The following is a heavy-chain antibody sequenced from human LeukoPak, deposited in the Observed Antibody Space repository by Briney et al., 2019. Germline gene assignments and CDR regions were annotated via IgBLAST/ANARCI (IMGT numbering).Heavy chain of an antibody. Sequence: PSETLSLTCAVYGGSFSGYYWSWIRQPPGKGLEWIGEINHSGSTNYNPSLKSRVTISVDTSKNQFSLKLSSVTAADTAVYYCARGSHLGLFFPLVRQAQFDYWGQGTLVTVSS. CDR2: INHSGST. CDR3: ARGSHLGLFFPLVRQAQFDY. D-gene: IGHD6-13*01. V-gene: IGHV4-34*01. J-gene: IGHJ4*02. CDR1: GGSFSGYY.